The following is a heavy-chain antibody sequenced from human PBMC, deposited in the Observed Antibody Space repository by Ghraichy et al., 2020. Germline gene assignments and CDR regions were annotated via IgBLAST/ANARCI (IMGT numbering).Heavy chain of an antibody. V-gene: IGHV2-5*02. CDR3: AHLDSSGYSLSLPY. J-gene: IGHJ4*02. CDR2: IYWDDDK. D-gene: IGHD3-22*01. CDR1: GFSLSTSGVG. Sequence: SGPTLVKPTQTLTLTCTFSGFSLSTSGVGVGWIRQPPGKALEWLALIYWDDDKRYSPSLKSRLTITKDTSKNQVVLTMTNMDPVDTATYYCAHLDSSGYSLSLPYWGQGTLVTVSS.